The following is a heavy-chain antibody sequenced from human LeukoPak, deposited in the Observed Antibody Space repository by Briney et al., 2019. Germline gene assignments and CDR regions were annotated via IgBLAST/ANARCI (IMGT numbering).Heavy chain of an antibody. V-gene: IGHV5-51*01. Sequence: GESLKISCKGSGYSFTSYWIGWVRQMPGKGLEWMGIIYPGDSDTRYSPSFQGQVTISADKSISTAYLQWSSLKASDTAMYYCARRGRDGYNHWSPHFDYWGQGTLVTVSS. CDR2: IYPGDSDT. D-gene: IGHD5-24*01. CDR3: ARRGRDGYNHWSPHFDY. CDR1: GYSFTSYW. J-gene: IGHJ4*02.